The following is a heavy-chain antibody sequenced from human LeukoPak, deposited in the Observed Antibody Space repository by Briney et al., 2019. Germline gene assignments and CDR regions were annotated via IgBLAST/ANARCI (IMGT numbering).Heavy chain of an antibody. D-gene: IGHD5-12*01. CDR1: GGSFSGYY. V-gene: IGHV4-34*01. Sequence: SETLSLTCAVYGGSFSGYYWSWIRQPPGKGLEWIGEINHSGSTNYNPSLKSRVTISVDTSKNQFSLKLSSVTAADTAVYYCARDGDGYITLLFDYWGQGTLVTVSS. J-gene: IGHJ4*02. CDR3: ARDGDGYITLLFDY. CDR2: INHSGST.